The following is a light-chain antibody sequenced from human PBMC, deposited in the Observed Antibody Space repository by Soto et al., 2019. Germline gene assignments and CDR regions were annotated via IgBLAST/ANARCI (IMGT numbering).Light chain of an antibody. V-gene: IGLV2-14*01. Sequence: QSALTQPASVSGSPGQSITISCTGTSSDVGGYNYVSWYQQHPGKAPKLMIYDVSKRPSGGSNRFSGSKSGNTASLTISGLQAEDEADYYCSSYISSSTLNVFGTGTKVNVL. CDR1: SSDVGGYNY. J-gene: IGLJ1*01. CDR3: SSYISSSTLNV. CDR2: DVS.